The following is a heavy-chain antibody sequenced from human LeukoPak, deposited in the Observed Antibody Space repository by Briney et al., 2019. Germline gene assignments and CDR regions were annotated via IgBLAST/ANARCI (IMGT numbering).Heavy chain of an antibody. CDR2: IYYSGST. Sequence: TSETLSLTCTVSGGSISSYYWSWIRQPPGKGLEWSGYIYYSGSTNYNPSLTRRVTISVDTSKNQFSLKLSSVTAADTAVYYCATGLVAAPDWFDPWGQGTLVTVSS. D-gene: IGHD2-21*01. V-gene: IGHV4-59*01. CDR1: GGSISSYY. CDR3: ATGLVAAPDWFDP. J-gene: IGHJ5*02.